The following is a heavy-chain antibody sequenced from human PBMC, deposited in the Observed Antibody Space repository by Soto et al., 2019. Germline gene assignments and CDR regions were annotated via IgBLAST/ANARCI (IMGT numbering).Heavy chain of an antibody. D-gene: IGHD5-18*01. CDR1: GGTLSSYA. CDR3: ARGVDTAMSNSGDYFDY. J-gene: IGHJ4*02. V-gene: IGHV1-69*13. Sequence: SVKVSCKASGGTLSSYAVSWVRQAPGQGLEWMGGIIPIFGTANYAQKFQGRVTITADGSTSTAYMELSSLRSEDTAVYYCARGVDTAMSNSGDYFDYWGQGTLLTVSS. CDR2: IIPIFGTA.